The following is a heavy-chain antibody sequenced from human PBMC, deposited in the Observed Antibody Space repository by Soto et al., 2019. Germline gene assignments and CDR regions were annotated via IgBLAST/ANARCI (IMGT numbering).Heavy chain of an antibody. CDR2: IYWDDDK. V-gene: IGHV2-5*02. J-gene: IGHJ4*02. Sequence: QITLKESGPTLVKPTQTLTLTCTFSGFSLSTSGVGVGWIRQSPGKALEWLALIYWDDDKRYSPSLKSRLTITKDTSKNQVVLTMTNMDPVDTATYYCAHTTYYYDTSGYYAPSFDYWGQGTLVTVSS. CDR1: GFSLSTSGVG. D-gene: IGHD3-22*01. CDR3: AHTTYYYDTSGYYAPSFDY.